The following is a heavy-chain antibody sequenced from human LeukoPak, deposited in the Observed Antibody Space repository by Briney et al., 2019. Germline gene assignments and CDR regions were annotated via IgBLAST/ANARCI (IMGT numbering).Heavy chain of an antibody. J-gene: IGHJ6*03. CDR3: ARDPSYYYYMDV. Sequence: GGSLSLSCAAYGFTFYDYGMSWVRPVPGKGLEWVSGINWNGGSTGYADSVKGRFTISRDNAKNSLYLQMNSLRAEDTALYYCARDPSYYYYMDVWGKGTTVTVSS. CDR1: GFTFYDYG. V-gene: IGHV3-20*04. CDR2: INWNGGST.